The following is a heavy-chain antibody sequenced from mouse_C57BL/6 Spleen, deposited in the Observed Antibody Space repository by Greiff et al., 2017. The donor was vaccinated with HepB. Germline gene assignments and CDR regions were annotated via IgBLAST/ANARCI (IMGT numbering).Heavy chain of an antibody. CDR1: GYTFTSYG. J-gene: IGHJ4*01. Sequence: VQLQQSGAELARPGASVKLSCKASGYTFTSYGISWVKQRTGQGLEWIGEIYPRSGNTYYNEKFKGKATLTADKSSSTAYMELRSLTSEDSAVYFCARRGSNPPYAMDYWGQGTSVTVSS. CDR2: IYPRSGNT. CDR3: ARRGSNPPYAMDY. D-gene: IGHD2-5*01. V-gene: IGHV1-81*01.